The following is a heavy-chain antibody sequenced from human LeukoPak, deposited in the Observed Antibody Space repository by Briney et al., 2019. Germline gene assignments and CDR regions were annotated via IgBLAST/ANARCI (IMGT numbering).Heavy chain of an antibody. D-gene: IGHD4/OR15-4a*01. V-gene: IGHV3-23*01. CDR2: ISRSGDSK. CDR1: GFSFSNYG. J-gene: IGHJ1*01. CDR3: ARNRPAGYDYDYGVELQH. Sequence: HPGGSLRLSCAASGFSFSNYGMNWVPQAPGRGLEWVSGISRSGDSKYYAASVKGRFTISRDNSENTLFSQMNSLRGDDTAVYFCARNRPAGYDYDYGVELQHWGQGTLVTVSS.